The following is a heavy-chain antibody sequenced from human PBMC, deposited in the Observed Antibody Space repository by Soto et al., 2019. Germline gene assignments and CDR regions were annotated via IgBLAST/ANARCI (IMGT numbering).Heavy chain of an antibody. CDR2: INDRGSI. J-gene: IGHJ2*01. V-gene: IGHV4-34*01. CDR1: GGSFSGYY. CDR3: ARESHDILTGPPWVWYFDL. Sequence: QVQLQQWGAGPLRPLETLSLTCGVSGGSFSGYYWAWIRPSPGKGLEWIGEINDRGSINYNPSLKSRVSISVDTSKNHYSLNLRSVTAADTAVYSGARESHDILTGPPWVWYFDLWGRGTLVTVSS. D-gene: IGHD3-9*01.